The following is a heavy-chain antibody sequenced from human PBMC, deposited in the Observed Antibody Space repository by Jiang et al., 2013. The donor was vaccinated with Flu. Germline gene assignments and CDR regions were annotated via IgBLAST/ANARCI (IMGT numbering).Heavy chain of an antibody. D-gene: IGHD3-22*01. CDR2: IIPMFGRG. CDR1: GGTFSSYS. J-gene: IGHJ4*01. Sequence: SGAEVKNPGSSVKVSCKASGGTFSSYSLSWVRQAPGQGLEWMGGIIPMFGRGNYAQKFQGRVTISAVKSTNTVDMELTSLRSEDTAVYYCTTGMSYYDSSGRYYFD. CDR3: TTGMSYYDSSGRYYFD. V-gene: IGHV1-69*06.